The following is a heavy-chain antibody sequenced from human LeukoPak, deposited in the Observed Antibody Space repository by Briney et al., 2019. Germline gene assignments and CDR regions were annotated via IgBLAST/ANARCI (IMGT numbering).Heavy chain of an antibody. J-gene: IGHJ4*02. CDR2: ISYDGSNK. Sequence: GGSLRLSCAACGFTFRSYAMHWVRQAPGKGLEWVAVISYDGSNKYYADSVKGRFTISRDNSKNTLYLQMNSLRAEDTAVYYCARDSRETTVVTRPAFAYWGQGTLVTVSS. V-gene: IGHV3-30-3*01. CDR3: ARDSRETTVVTRPAFAY. CDR1: GFTFRSYA. D-gene: IGHD4-17*01.